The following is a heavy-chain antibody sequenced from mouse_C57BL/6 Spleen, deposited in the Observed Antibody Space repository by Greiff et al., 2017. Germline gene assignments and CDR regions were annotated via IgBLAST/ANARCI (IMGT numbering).Heavy chain of an antibody. CDR3: ARGGGYSSRDLYFDV. J-gene: IGHJ1*03. CDR1: GYTFTSYW. D-gene: IGHD1-1*01. Sequence: QVQLQQPGAELVRPGTSVKLSCKASGYTFTSYWMPWVQQRPGQGLEWIGVIDPSDSYTNYNQKFKGKATLTVDTSSSTAYMQLRSLTSEDSAVXYCARGGGYSSRDLYFDVWGTGTTVTDSS. V-gene: IGHV1-59*01. CDR2: IDPSDSYT.